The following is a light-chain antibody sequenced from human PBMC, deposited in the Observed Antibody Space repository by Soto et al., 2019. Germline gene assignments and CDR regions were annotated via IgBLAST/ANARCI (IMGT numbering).Light chain of an antibody. Sequence: EILLTQSPCTLPLSPGDRATLSCRASQSVSNKYLAWYQQKPGQGPRLLIYSASSRATGIPERVSGRGSETDVTLSISRLEPEDFEVYYCQQYGTPPQTFGQGTKVDIK. V-gene: IGKV3-20*01. CDR1: QSVSNKY. J-gene: IGKJ1*01. CDR2: SAS. CDR3: QQYGTPPQT.